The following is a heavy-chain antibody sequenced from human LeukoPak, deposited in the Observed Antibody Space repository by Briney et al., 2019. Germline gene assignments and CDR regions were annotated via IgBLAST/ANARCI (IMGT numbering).Heavy chain of an antibody. V-gene: IGHV3-7*01. CDR1: GFTFSNHW. CDR2: IKQDGSET. Sequence: PGGSLRLSCAASGFTFSNHWMSWVRQAPGKGLEWVANIKQDGSETYYVDSVKGRFTISRDNAKNSLYLQMNSLRAEDTAVYYCARESSSGWYCFDYWGQGTLVTVSS. J-gene: IGHJ4*02. CDR3: ARESSSGWYCFDY. D-gene: IGHD6-19*01.